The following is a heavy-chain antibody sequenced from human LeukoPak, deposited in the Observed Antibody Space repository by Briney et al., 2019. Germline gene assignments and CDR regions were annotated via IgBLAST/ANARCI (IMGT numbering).Heavy chain of an antibody. CDR3: ARENYGSGSYLGLYNWFDP. J-gene: IGHJ5*02. Sequence: GASAKVSCKASDFSFTSYGMSWVRQAPGQGLEWMGWISAYNGSTKYAQKLQGRVTMTRNTSISTAYMELSSLRSEDTAVYYCARENYGSGSYLGLYNWFDPWGQGTLVTVSS. D-gene: IGHD3-10*01. CDR1: DFSFTSYG. V-gene: IGHV1-18*01. CDR2: ISAYNGST.